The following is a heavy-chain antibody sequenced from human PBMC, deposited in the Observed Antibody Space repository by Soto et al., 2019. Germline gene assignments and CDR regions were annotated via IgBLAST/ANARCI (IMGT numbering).Heavy chain of an antibody. D-gene: IGHD4-17*01. Sequence: PSETLSLTCSVSGGSVSSGSYYWSWIRQPAGKGLEWIGYIYYSGSTNYNPSLKSRVTISVDTSKNQFSLKLSSVTAADTAVYYCARALYAPTTVTTSVLFDYWGQGTLVTVSS. J-gene: IGHJ4*02. V-gene: IGHV4-61*01. CDR3: ARALYAPTTVTTSVLFDY. CDR2: IYYSGST. CDR1: GGSVSSGSYY.